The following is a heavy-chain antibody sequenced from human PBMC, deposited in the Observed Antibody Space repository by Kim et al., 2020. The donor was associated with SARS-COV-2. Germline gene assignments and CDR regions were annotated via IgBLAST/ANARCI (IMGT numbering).Heavy chain of an antibody. CDR3: AKAHSPYSNSWTTKD. J-gene: IGHJ4*02. Sequence: GGSLRLSCAASGFTFSNYGMHWVRQAPGKGLEWVAVISYDGTNKYHADSVKVRFTVSRDNSRNTLYLQMNSLRAEDTAVYYCAKAHSPYSNSWTTKDWGQGTLVTVSS. CDR2: ISYDGTNK. V-gene: IGHV3-30*12. D-gene: IGHD6-13*01. CDR1: GFTFSNYG.